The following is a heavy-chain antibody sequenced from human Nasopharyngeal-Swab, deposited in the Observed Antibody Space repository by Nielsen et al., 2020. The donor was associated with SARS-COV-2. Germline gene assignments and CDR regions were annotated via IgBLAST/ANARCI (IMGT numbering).Heavy chain of an antibody. Sequence: ASVKVSCKASGYTFIGYYIHWVRQAPGQGLEWLGWIDPNNGATKYAQTLQGRISVTRDTSFSTAYMELSGLRSDDTAVYYCASGSMIAFGGITGKFDYWGQGTLVIVSP. CDR3: ASGSMIAFGGITGKFDY. CDR2: IDPNNGAT. CDR1: GYTFIGYY. J-gene: IGHJ4*02. V-gene: IGHV1-2*02. D-gene: IGHD3-16*01.